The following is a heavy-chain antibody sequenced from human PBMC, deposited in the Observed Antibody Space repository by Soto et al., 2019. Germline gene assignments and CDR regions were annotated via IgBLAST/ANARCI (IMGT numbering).Heavy chain of an antibody. CDR2: INSNSGGT. J-gene: IGHJ4*02. CDR1: GYNFFGYF. V-gene: IGHV1-2*02. CDR3: ARDNPPLQSQSFDH. D-gene: IGHD4-4*01. Sequence: ASVKVSCKASGYNFFGYFIHWVRQAPGQGPEWMGWINSNSGGTVYAEKFQGRVTMTRYASLRVVYLELSGLTSDDTAVYYCARDNPPLQSQSFDHWGQGALVTVSS.